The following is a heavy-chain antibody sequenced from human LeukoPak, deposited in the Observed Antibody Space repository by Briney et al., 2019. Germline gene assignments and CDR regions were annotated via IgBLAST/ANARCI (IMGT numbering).Heavy chain of an antibody. Sequence: SETLSLTCTVSGGSISSNSYYWGWIRQPPGTGLEWIGSIYYNGSTYYNPSLKNRLTISVDTSKNQFSLKLSSVTAADTAVYYCARTRYYYGSRSYGAPYYFDYWGQGTLVTVSS. CDR2: IYYNGST. D-gene: IGHD3-10*01. CDR3: ARTRYYYGSRSYGAPYYFDY. CDR1: GGSISSNSYY. J-gene: IGHJ4*02. V-gene: IGHV4-39*01.